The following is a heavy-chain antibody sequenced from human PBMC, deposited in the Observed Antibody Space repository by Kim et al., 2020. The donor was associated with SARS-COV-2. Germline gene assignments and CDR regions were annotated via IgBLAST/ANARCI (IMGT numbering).Heavy chain of an antibody. CDR3: ARVGSTNFDY. D-gene: IGHD2-2*01. CDR2: IYYSGST. CDR1: GGSISSGGYY. J-gene: IGHJ4*02. Sequence: SETLSLTCTVSGGSISSGGYYWSWIRQHPGKGLEWIGYIYYSGSTYYNPSLKSRVSISVDTSKNQFSLKLSSVTAADTAVYYCARVGSTNFDYWGQGTLVTVSS. V-gene: IGHV4-31*03.